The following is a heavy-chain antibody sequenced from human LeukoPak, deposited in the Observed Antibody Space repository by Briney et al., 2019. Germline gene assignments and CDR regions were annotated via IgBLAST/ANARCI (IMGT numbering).Heavy chain of an antibody. Sequence: GRSLRLSCAASGFTFSSYEMNWVRQAPGKGLEWVSYISSSGSTIYYADSVKGRFTISRYNAKNSLYLQMNSLRAEDTAFYYCARTPMYCSGGSCYSDWGQGPLVTVSS. D-gene: IGHD2-15*01. J-gene: IGHJ4*02. CDR3: ARTPMYCSGGSCYSD. CDR1: GFTFSSYE. V-gene: IGHV3-48*03. CDR2: ISSSGSTI.